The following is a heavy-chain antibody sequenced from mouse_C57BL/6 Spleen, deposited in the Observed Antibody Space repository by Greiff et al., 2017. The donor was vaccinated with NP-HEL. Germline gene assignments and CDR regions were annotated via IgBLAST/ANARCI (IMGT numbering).Heavy chain of an antibody. V-gene: IGHV5-6*01. D-gene: IGHD4-1*01. CDR1: GFTFSSYG. Sequence: EVMLVESGGDLVKPGGSLKLSCAASGFTFSSYGMSWVRQTPDKRLEWVATISSGGIYTYYPDSLKGRFTISRDNAKHTLYLQMSSLKSEDTAMYYCERQEGATGSWLAYWGQGTLVTVSA. CDR2: ISSGGIYT. J-gene: IGHJ3*01. CDR3: ERQEGATGSWLAY.